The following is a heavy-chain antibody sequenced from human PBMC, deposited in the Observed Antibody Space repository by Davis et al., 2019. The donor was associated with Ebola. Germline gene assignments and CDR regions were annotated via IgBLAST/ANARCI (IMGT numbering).Heavy chain of an antibody. CDR3: AGLSPDGMDV. Sequence: MPGGSLRLSCTVSGGSISSSSYYWGWIRQPPGKGLEWIGSIYYSGSTYYNPSLKSRVTISVDTSKNQFSLKLSSVTAADTAVYYCAGLSPDGMDVWGQGTTVTVSS. V-gene: IGHV4-39*01. CDR2: IYYSGST. CDR1: GGSISSSSYY. J-gene: IGHJ6*02.